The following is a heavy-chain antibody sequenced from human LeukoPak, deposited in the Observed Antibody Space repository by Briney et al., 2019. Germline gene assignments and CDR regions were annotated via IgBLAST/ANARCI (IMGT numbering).Heavy chain of an antibody. V-gene: IGHV4-59*12. D-gene: IGHD3-10*01. CDR2: IYYSGST. CDR1: GGSISSYY. J-gene: IGHJ5*02. CDR3: ARWVPGGNNWFDP. Sequence: PSETLSLTCAVYGGSISSYYWSWIRQPPGKGLEWIGYIYYSGSTNYNPSLKSRVTISVDTSKNQFSLKLSSVTAADTAVYYCARWVPGGNNWFDPWGQGTLVTVSS.